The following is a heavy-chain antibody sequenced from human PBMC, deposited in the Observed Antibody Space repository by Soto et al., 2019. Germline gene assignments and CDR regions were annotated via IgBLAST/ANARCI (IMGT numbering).Heavy chain of an antibody. V-gene: IGHV1-18*01. Sequence: QVQLVQSGPEVKKPGASVKVSCKGSGYTFSNYGVTWVRLAPGQGLERLGWVSAYNRNTDYAQKFEDRATLTIYTSTNTAYLELRGLPPDNPAVYYCARERRWEPLLYWGQGTL. J-gene: IGHJ4*02. CDR3: ARERRWEPLLY. D-gene: IGHD2-15*01. CDR1: GYTFSNYG. CDR2: VSAYNRNT.